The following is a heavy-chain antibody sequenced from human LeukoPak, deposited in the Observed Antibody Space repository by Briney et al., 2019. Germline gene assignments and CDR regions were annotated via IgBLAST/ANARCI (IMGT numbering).Heavy chain of an antibody. V-gene: IGHV3-33*08. D-gene: IGHD6-13*01. Sequence: GGSLRLSCAASGFTFSSYGMHWVRQAPGKGLEWVAVIWYGGSNKYYADSVKGRFTISRDNSKNTLYLQMNSLRAEDTAVYYCARESAAGRTRGDGFFDYWGQGTLVTVSS. CDR2: IWYGGSNK. J-gene: IGHJ4*02. CDR1: GFTFSSYG. CDR3: ARESAAGRTRGDGFFDY.